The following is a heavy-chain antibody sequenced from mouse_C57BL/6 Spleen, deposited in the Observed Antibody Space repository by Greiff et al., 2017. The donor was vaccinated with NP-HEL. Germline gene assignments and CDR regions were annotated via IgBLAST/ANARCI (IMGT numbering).Heavy chain of an antibody. D-gene: IGHD1-1*01. J-gene: IGHJ2*01. V-gene: IGHV1-64*01. CDR3: ERDYYGSSSDY. CDR1: GYTFTSYW. Sequence: QVQLQQPGAELVKPGASVKLSCKASGYTFTSYWMHWVKQRPGQGLEWIGMIHPNSGSTNYNEKFKSKATLTVDESSSTAYMQLSSLTSEDSAVYYCERDYYGSSSDYWGQGTTLTVSS. CDR2: IHPNSGST.